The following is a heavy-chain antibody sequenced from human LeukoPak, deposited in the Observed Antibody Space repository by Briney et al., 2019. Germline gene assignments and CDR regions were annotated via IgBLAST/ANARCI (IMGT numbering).Heavy chain of an antibody. J-gene: IGHJ4*02. CDR2: ISSSGSTI. D-gene: IGHD6-19*01. Sequence: PGGSLRLSCAASGFTFSSYEMNWVRQAPGKGLEWVSNISSSGSTIYYADSVKGRFTISRDNAKNSLYLQMNSLRAEDTAVYYCARGAAVAGLDYWGQGTLVTVSS. CDR1: GFTFSSYE. V-gene: IGHV3-48*03. CDR3: ARGAAVAGLDY.